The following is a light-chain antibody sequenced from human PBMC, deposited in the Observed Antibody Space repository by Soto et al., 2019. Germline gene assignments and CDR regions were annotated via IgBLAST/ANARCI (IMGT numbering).Light chain of an antibody. CDR2: GNS. CDR3: QSDDGGPL. J-gene: IGLJ3*02. Sequence: QSVLTQPPSVSGAPGQMVTISCTGSSSNIGAGYDVHWYQQLPRTAPKLLIYGNSNRPSGVPDRFSASKSGTSASQAITGLQPEDEADYYCQSDDGGPLFGGGTKLTVL. CDR1: SSNIGAGYD. V-gene: IGLV1-40*01.